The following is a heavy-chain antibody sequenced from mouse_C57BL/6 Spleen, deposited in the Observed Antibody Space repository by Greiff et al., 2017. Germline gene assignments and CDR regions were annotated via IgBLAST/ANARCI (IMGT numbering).Heavy chain of an antibody. V-gene: IGHV5-17*01. Sequence: EVKLVESGGGLVKPGGSLKLSCAASGFTFSDYGMHWVRQAPEKGLEWFAYISSGSSTIYYADTVKGRFTISRDKAKNTLFLQMTSLRSEDTAMYYCARSYSNLYAMDYWGQGTSVTVSS. D-gene: IGHD2-5*01. CDR3: ARSYSNLYAMDY. J-gene: IGHJ4*01. CDR1: GFTFSDYG. CDR2: ISSGSSTI.